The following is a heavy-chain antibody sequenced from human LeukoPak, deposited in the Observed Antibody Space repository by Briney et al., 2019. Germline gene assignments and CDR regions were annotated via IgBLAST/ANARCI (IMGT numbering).Heavy chain of an antibody. CDR3: AKDGPWRELLGY. Sequence: QTGGSLGLSCAASGFTFSSYAMSWVRQAPGKGLEWVSAISGSGGSTYYADSVKGRFTISRDNSKNTLYLQMNSLRAEDTAVYYCAKDGPWRELLGYWGQGTLVTVSS. J-gene: IGHJ4*02. CDR1: GFTFSSYA. D-gene: IGHD1-26*01. V-gene: IGHV3-23*01. CDR2: ISGSGGST.